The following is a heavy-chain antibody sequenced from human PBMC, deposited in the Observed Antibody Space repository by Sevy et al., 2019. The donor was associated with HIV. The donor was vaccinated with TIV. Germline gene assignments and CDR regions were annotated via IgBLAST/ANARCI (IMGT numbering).Heavy chain of an antibody. CDR2: ISSSSSTI. CDR1: GFTFRSYS. V-gene: IGHV3-48*01. J-gene: IGHJ5*02. CDR3: ARDPGKKTYYYETGWFDP. Sequence: GGSLRLSGAASGFTFRSYSMNWVRQAPGKGLEWVSYISSSSSTIYYADSVKGRFTISRDNAKNSLYLQMNSLRAEDTAVYYCARDPGKKTYYYETGWFDPWGQGTLVTVSS. D-gene: IGHD3-22*01.